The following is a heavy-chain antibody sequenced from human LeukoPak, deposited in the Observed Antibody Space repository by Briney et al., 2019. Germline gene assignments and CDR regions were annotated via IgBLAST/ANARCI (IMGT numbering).Heavy chain of an antibody. CDR3: ARDRTRGYLYYYYGMDV. V-gene: IGHV3-33*01. CDR1: GFTFSSYG. Sequence: GCSLRLSCAASGFTFSSYGMHWVRQAPGKRLEWVAVIWYDGSNKYYVDSVRGRFSISRDNSKNTLYLQMNSLRAEDTAVYYCARDRTRGYLYYYYGMDVWGQGTTVTVSS. J-gene: IGHJ6*02. CDR2: IWYDGSNK. D-gene: IGHD5-18*01.